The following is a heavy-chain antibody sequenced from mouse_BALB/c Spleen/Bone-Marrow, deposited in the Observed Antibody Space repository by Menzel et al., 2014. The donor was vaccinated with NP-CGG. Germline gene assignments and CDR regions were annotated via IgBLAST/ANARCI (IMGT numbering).Heavy chain of an antibody. Sequence: VQLQQSGAELVRSGASVKLSCTASGFNIKDYYMHWVKQRPEQGLEWIGWIDPENGDTEYVPKLQGKATMTADTSSNTAYQQLSSLTSEDTAVYYCNAHITTVSYWGQGTTLTVSS. V-gene: IGHV14-4*02. CDR3: NAHITTVSY. CDR2: IDPENGDT. J-gene: IGHJ2*01. D-gene: IGHD1-1*01. CDR1: GFNIKDYY.